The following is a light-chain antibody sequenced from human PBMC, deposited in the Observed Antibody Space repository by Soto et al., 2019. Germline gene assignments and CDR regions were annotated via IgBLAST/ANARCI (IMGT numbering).Light chain of an antibody. V-gene: IGKV1-5*01. J-gene: IGKJ2*01. CDR1: QSFSNW. Sequence: DIQMTQSPSTLSASVGDRVSITCRASQSFSNWLAWYQQKPGKAPKLLIYDVSSLENGVPSRFSGSGSGTEFPLTISSLQPDDSAIYYCQQYNSYSYTFGQGTKLEI. CDR3: QQYNSYSYT. CDR2: DVS.